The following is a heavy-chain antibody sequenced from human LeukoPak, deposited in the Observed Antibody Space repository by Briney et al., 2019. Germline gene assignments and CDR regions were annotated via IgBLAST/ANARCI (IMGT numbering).Heavy chain of an antibody. CDR3: ARAHPSGGDAYRVFDY. CDR1: GYTFTAYH. D-gene: IGHD2-21*01. V-gene: IGHV1-18*04. CDR2: ISVYNGNT. J-gene: IGHJ4*02. Sequence: GASVKVSCKASGYTFTAYHMHWVRQAPGQGLEWMGWISVYNGNTNYAQKVQGRVTMTTDTSTSTAYMELRSLTSDDTAVYYCARAHPSGGDAYRVFDYWGQGTLVTVSS.